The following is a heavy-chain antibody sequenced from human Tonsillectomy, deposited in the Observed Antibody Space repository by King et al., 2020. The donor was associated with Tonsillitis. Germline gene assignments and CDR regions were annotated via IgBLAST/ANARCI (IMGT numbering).Heavy chain of an antibody. CDR3: ARDRIAVAGRYYYYYGVDV. Sequence: VQLQQSGPGLVKPSQTLSLTCAISGDSVSSNSAAWNWIRQSPSRGLEWLGRTYYRSKWDNHYAVSVKSRITINPDTSRNQFSLQLNSVTPEDTAVYYCARDRIAVAGRYYYYYGVDVWGQGTTVTVSS. CDR2: TYYRSKWDN. D-gene: IGHD6-19*01. CDR1: GDSVSSNSAA. J-gene: IGHJ6*02. V-gene: IGHV6-1*01.